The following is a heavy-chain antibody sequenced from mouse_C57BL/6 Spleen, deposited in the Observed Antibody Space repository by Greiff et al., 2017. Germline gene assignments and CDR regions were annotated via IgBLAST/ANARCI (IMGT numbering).Heavy chain of an antibody. CDR2: IDPSDSYT. V-gene: IGHV1-50*01. J-gene: IGHJ2*01. CDR3: ARERFDY. Sequence: QVQLQQPGAELVKPGASVKLSCKASGYTFTSYWMQWVKQRPGQGLEWIGEIDPSDSYTNYNQKFKGKATLTVDTSSSTAYMQLSSLTSEDSAVYYCARERFDYRGQGTTLTVSS. CDR1: GYTFTSYW.